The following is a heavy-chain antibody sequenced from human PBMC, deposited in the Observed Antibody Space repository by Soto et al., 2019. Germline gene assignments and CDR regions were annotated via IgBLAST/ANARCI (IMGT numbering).Heavy chain of an antibody. Sequence: TSETLSLTCTVSGGSISTYYWSWIRQPPGKGLEWIAYIYYTGTANYNSSLKSRVTISLDTPKNQFSLNLKSVTAADTAVYYCARSYSSSGYYYYGMDVWGQGTTVTVSS. CDR2: IYYTGTA. D-gene: IGHD6-6*01. CDR1: GGSISTYY. J-gene: IGHJ6*02. V-gene: IGHV4-59*01. CDR3: ARSYSSSGYYYYGMDV.